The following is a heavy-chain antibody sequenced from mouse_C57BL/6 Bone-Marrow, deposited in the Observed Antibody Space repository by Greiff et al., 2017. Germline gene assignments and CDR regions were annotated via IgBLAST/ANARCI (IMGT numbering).Heavy chain of an antibody. D-gene: IGHD2-10*01. J-gene: IGHJ2*01. CDR1: GYTFTSYW. V-gene: IGHV1-50*01. Sequence: VQLQQPGAELVKPGASVKLSCKASGYTFTSYWMQWVKQRPGQGLEWIGEIDPSDSYTNYNQKFKGKATLTVDTSSSTAYMQLSSLTSEDSAVYYCAREGAYYGNYDNYFDYWPRHHSHSLL. CDR2: IDPSDSYT. CDR3: AREGAYYGNYDNYFDY.